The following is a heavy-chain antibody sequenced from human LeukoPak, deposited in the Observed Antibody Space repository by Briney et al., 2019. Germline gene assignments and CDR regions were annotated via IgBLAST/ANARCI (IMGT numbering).Heavy chain of an antibody. D-gene: IGHD3-3*01. CDR1: GGSISSYY. Sequence: SSQTLSLTCTVSGGSISSYYWSWIRQPPGKGLEWIGYIYYSGSTNYNPSLKSRVTISVDTSKNQFSLKLSSVTAADTAVYYCARQRLRSGKYFDYWGQGTLVTVSS. CDR2: IYYSGST. J-gene: IGHJ4*02. CDR3: ARQRLRSGKYFDY. V-gene: IGHV4-59*08.